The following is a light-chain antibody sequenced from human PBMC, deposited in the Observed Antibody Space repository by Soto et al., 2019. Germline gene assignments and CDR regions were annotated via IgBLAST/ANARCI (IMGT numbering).Light chain of an antibody. CDR3: SAWDDSLIGVV. J-gene: IGLJ2*01. Sequence: QSVLTQPPSASGTPGQRVTISCSGSSSNIGSYTVNWYQQLPGAAPKLLIYINDQRPSGVPDRFSGSKSGTSASLAISGLQSADEADYYCSAWDDSLIGVVFGGGTKVTVL. CDR2: IND. CDR1: SSNIGSYT. V-gene: IGLV1-44*01.